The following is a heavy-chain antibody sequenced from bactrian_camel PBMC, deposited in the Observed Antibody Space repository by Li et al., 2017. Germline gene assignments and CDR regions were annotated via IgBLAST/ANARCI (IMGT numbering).Heavy chain of an antibody. J-gene: IGHJ4*01. CDR3: AAEDQAPWDMGWICNYNS. Sequence: DVQLVESGGGQVQPGGSLRLSCAASGSQFSDYPMSWVRQAPGKGLEWVAQIAYDGWVTRYHDSAKGRFTISRDNARNTLYLRMDNLKPEDTALYTCAAEDQAPWDMGWICNYNSWGQGTQVTVS. V-gene: IGHV3S42*01. CDR1: GSQFSDYP. D-gene: IGHD3*01. CDR2: IAYDGWVT.